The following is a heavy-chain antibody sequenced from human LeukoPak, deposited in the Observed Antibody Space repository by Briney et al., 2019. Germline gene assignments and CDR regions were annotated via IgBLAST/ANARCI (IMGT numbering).Heavy chain of an antibody. V-gene: IGHV4-31*03. J-gene: IGHJ4*02. Sequence: SETLSLTCTVSGGSISSGGYYWSRIRQHPGKGLEWIGYIYYSGSTYYNPSLKSRVTISVDTSKNQFSLKLSSVTAADTAVYYCARVRGGGSYDFDYWGQGTLVTVSS. CDR1: GGSISSGGYY. CDR3: ARVRGGGSYDFDY. D-gene: IGHD1-26*01. CDR2: IYYSGST.